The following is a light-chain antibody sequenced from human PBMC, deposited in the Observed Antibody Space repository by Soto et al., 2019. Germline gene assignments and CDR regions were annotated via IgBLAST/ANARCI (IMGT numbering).Light chain of an antibody. Sequence: EIVLTQSPGTLSLSPGERATLSCRASQSVSSNYLAWYQQKPGQAPRLLIYHASSRATGIPDRFGGSGSGTDFTLTISRLEAAEFAVYYCHQYDTSWTFGQGTKVEIK. CDR3: HQYDTSWT. J-gene: IGKJ1*01. CDR1: QSVSSNY. CDR2: HAS. V-gene: IGKV3-20*01.